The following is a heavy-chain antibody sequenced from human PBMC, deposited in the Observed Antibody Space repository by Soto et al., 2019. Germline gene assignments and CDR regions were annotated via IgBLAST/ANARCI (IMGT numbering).Heavy chain of an antibody. D-gene: IGHD1-1*01. Sequence: QVQLVQSGAAVKKPGASVKVSCTASGYTFTDCRIHWVRQAPGQGLEWMGWINTGHGNTQYSLKFQDRVTITGDSSATTAYMELSSLTSEDTAVYYCARAPWRATVSYWYFDVWGRGTLVTVSS. V-gene: IGHV1-3*04. CDR3: ARAPWRATVSYWYFDV. CDR2: INTGHGNT. CDR1: GYTFTDCR. J-gene: IGHJ2*01.